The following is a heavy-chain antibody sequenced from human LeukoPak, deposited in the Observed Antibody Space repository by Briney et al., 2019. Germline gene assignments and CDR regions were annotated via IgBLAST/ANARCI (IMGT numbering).Heavy chain of an antibody. CDR3: AKDTSVGAFDI. CDR2: ISTTGSSI. D-gene: IGHD5/OR15-5a*01. CDR1: GFTFSSYE. J-gene: IGHJ3*02. Sequence: PGGSLRLSCAASGFTFSSYEMNWVRQAPGKGLEWVSYISTTGSSIYYADSVKGRFTISRDNVKNLLYLQMNSLRAEDTAVYYCAKDTSVGAFDIWGQGTMVTVSS. V-gene: IGHV3-48*03.